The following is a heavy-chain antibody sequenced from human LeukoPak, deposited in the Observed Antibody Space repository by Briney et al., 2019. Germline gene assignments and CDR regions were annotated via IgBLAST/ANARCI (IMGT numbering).Heavy chain of an antibody. V-gene: IGHV4-59*01. D-gene: IGHD4-17*01. CDR1: GGSISSYY. J-gene: IGHJ4*02. Sequence: SETLSHTCTVSGGSISSYYWSWIRQPPGKGLEWIGYIYYSGSTNYNPSLKSRVTISVDTSKNQFSLKLSSVTAADTAVYYCARVGATVTTPTDPLFFDYWGQGTLVTVSS. CDR2: IYYSGST. CDR3: ARVGATVTTPTDPLFFDY.